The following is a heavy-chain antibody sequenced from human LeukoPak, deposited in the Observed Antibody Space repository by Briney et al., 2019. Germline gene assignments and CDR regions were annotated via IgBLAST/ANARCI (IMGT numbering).Heavy chain of an antibody. D-gene: IGHD5-18*01. Sequence: PGGSLRLSCAASGFTFSSYWMSWVRQAPGKGLEWVANIKQDGSEKYYVDSVKGRFTISRDSAKNSLYLQMNSLRAEDTAVYYCARDGRGYSYGNYYYYGMDVWGQGTTVTVSS. CDR1: GFTFSSYW. J-gene: IGHJ6*02. CDR2: IKQDGSEK. CDR3: ARDGRGYSYGNYYYYGMDV. V-gene: IGHV3-7*05.